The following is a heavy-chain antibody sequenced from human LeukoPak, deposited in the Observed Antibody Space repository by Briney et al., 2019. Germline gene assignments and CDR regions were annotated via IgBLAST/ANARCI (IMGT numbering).Heavy chain of an antibody. D-gene: IGHD2-15*01. V-gene: IGHV1-18*01. CDR1: GYTFTSYG. CDR2: ISAYNGKT. Sequence: GASVTVSRKSSGYTFTSYGISWVRQPPAQGLEWMGWISAYNGKTNYAQKLQGRVTMTTDTATSTAYMELRSLRSDDTAVYYCARVGLYCSGGSCLIDYWGQGTLVTVSS. CDR3: ARVGLYCSGGSCLIDY. J-gene: IGHJ4*02.